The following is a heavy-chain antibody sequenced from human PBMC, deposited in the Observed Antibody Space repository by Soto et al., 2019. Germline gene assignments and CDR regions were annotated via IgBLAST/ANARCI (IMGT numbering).Heavy chain of an antibody. J-gene: IGHJ6*02. V-gene: IGHV4-4*07. CDR3: ARDNSSGFEVVIISVYYYYGMDV. CDR2: IYTSGST. CDR1: GGSISSYY. Sequence: PSETLELTCTVSGGSISSYYWRWIRQPAGKGLEWIGRIYTSGSTNYNPSLKSRVTMSVDTSKNQFSLKLSSVTAADTAVYYCARDNSSGFEVVIISVYYYYGMDVWGQGTTVTVS. D-gene: IGHD3-3*01.